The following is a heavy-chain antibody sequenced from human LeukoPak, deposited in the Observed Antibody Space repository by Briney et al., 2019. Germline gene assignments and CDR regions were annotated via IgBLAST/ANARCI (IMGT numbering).Heavy chain of an antibody. Sequence: PSETLSLTCDVSGYSISSGYHWGRIRQPPGKGLEWIGSIHHSGSTYYNPSLKSRVTISMDTSKNQFSLKLSSVTAADTAVYYCARGEMAAASNFWGQGTLVTVSS. CDR2: IHHSGST. J-gene: IGHJ4*02. V-gene: IGHV4-38-2*01. CDR3: ARGEMAAASNF. CDR1: GYSISSGYH. D-gene: IGHD6-13*01.